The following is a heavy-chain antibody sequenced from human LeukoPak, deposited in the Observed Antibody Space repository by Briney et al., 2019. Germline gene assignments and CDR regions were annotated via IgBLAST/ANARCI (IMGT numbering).Heavy chain of an antibody. D-gene: IGHD3-16*01. V-gene: IGHV3-30*19. CDR2: ISYDGSNK. Sequence: PGGSLRLSCAASGFTFSSYGMHWVRQAPGKGLEWVAVISYDGSNKYYADSVKGRFTISRDNSKNTLYLQMNSLRAEDTAVYYCAKDRGGDGMDVWGQGTTVTVSS. CDR3: AKDRGGDGMDV. J-gene: IGHJ6*02. CDR1: GFTFSSYG.